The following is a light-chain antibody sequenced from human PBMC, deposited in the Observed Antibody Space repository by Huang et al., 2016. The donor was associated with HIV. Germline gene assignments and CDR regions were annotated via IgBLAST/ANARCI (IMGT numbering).Light chain of an antibody. CDR3: QQYYRTPLT. J-gene: IGKJ4*01. V-gene: IGKV4-1*01. Sequence: DIVMTQSPDSLAVSLGERATINCKSSQSVLYSSNGRNYLAWYQQKLGQPPKLLIYGASTRESGVPDRFSGSGSGTDFTLTISSLQAEDVAVYYCQQYYRTPLTFGGGTKVEIK. CDR2: GAS. CDR1: QSVLYSSNGRNY.